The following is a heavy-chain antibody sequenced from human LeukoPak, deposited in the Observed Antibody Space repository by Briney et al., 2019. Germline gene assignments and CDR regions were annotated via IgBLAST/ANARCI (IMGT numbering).Heavy chain of an antibody. CDR2: IWYDGSNK. CDR3: AREGTSSGWYRSYFDY. Sequence: GRSLRLSCAASGFTFSSYGMHWVRQAPGKGLEGVAVIWYDGSNKYYADSVKGRFTISRDNSKNTLYLQMNSLRAEDTAVYYCAREGTSSGWYRSYFDYWGQGTLVTVSS. V-gene: IGHV3-33*01. D-gene: IGHD6-19*01. CDR1: GFTFSSYG. J-gene: IGHJ4*02.